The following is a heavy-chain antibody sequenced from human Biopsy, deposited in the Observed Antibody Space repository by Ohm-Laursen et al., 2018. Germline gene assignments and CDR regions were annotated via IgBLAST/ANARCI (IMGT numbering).Heavy chain of an antibody. Sequence: PSQTLSLTCTVSGVSINGGRYYWNWIRHHPGKGLEWIGNIFYSANTYYNPSLKGRVTISVDTSKNQFSLKLSSVTAADTAVYYCARLGSGDYFPTFFDFWGQGALVTVSS. J-gene: IGHJ4*02. CDR1: GVSINGGRYY. D-gene: IGHD5-12*01. CDR3: ARLGSGDYFPTFFDF. V-gene: IGHV4-31*03. CDR2: IFYSANT.